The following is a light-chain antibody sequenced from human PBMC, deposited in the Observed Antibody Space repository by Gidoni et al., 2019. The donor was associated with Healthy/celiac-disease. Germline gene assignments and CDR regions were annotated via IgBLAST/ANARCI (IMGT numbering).Light chain of an antibody. CDR2: EVS. Sequence: QSALTQRPSASGSPGQSVTISCTGYNDVSWYQQHPGKAPKLMIYEVSKRPSGVPDRFSGSKAGNTASLTVSGLQAEHEADYYCSSYAGSNNLVFGGGTKLTVL. CDR3: SSYAGSNNLV. CDR1: YND. J-gene: IGLJ2*01. V-gene: IGLV2-8*01.